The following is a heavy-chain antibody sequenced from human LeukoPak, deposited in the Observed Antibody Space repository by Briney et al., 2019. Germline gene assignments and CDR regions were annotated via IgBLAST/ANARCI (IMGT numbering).Heavy chain of an antibody. CDR3: ARSNYYAVDV. V-gene: IGHV3-11*01. CDR1: GFTSSDYY. J-gene: IGHJ6*02. Sequence: GGSLRLSCAASGFTSSDYYMTWFRQPPGKGPEWISYISSSGGTTTYVDSVKGRFTISRDNAKNSLYLQMNSLRADDTAVYYCARSNYYAVDVWGQGTAVTVSS. CDR2: ISSSGGTT.